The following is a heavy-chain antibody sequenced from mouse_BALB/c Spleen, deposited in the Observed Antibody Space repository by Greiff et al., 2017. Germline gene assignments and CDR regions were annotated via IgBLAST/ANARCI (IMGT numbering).Heavy chain of an antibody. CDR1: GFTFSSYG. Sequence: EVQGVESGGDLVKPGGSLKLSCAASGFTFSSYGMSWVRQTPDKRLEWVATISSGGSYTYYPDSVKGRFTISRDNAKNTLYLQMSSLKSEDTAMYYCARQNGYWGQGTTLTVSS. V-gene: IGHV5-6*01. CDR2: ISSGGSYT. J-gene: IGHJ2*01. CDR3: ARQNGY.